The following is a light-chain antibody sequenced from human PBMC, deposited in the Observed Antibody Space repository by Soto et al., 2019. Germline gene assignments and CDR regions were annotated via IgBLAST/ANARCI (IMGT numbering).Light chain of an antibody. J-gene: IGKJ4*01. Sequence: DIQMTQSPSSLSASVGDRVTITCRASQDIRHDLRWYQQKPGEAPKRLIYTTSTLERTVPSRFSGSGSGTEFTLTISSLQPEDFATYFCLQDYTYPLTFGGGTKVKIK. CDR1: QDIRHD. CDR3: LQDYTYPLT. V-gene: IGKV1-17*01. CDR2: TTS.